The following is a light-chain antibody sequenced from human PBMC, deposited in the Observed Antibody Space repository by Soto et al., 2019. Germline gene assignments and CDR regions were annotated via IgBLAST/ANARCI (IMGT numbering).Light chain of an antibody. CDR1: ALAKQY. V-gene: IGLV3-25*03. CDR3: QSADISGPYV. Sequence: SYELTQPPSVSVSPGQTARIPCSGDALAKQYAYWYQQKPRHAPVLVIYKVSERPSGIPERFSGSSSGTTVTLTISGVQAEAEADYYCQSADISGPYVFGIGTKVTVL. J-gene: IGLJ1*01. CDR2: KVS.